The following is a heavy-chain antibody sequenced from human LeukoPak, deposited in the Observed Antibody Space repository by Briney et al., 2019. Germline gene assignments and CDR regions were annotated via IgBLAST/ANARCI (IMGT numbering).Heavy chain of an antibody. V-gene: IGHV3-23*01. CDR3: AKDLQQWLSLIDY. D-gene: IGHD6-19*01. J-gene: IGHJ4*02. CDR2: ISGSGGST. Sequence: GGSLRLSCAASGFTFSSYAMSWVRQARGQGLEWVSAISGSGGSTYYADSVKGRFTISRDNSKNTLYLQMNSLRAEDTAIYYCAKDLQQWLSLIDYWGQGTLVTVSS. CDR1: GFTFSSYA.